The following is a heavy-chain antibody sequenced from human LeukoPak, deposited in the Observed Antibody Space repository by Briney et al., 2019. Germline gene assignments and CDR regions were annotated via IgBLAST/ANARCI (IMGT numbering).Heavy chain of an antibody. Sequence: PGESLKISCKGSGYSFTSYWIGWVRQLPGKGLEWMGIIYPGDSDTRYSPSFQGQVTISVDKSIHTAYLQWRSLKASDSALYYCARRTAIGPLFSWGQGTLVSVSS. CDR3: ARRTAIGPLFS. CDR2: IYPGDSDT. V-gene: IGHV5-51*01. J-gene: IGHJ5*02. D-gene: IGHD2/OR15-2a*01. CDR1: GYSFTSYW.